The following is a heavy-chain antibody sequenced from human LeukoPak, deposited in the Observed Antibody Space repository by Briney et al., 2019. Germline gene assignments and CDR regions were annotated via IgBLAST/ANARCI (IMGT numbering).Heavy chain of an antibody. D-gene: IGHD5-24*01. CDR2: IIPIFGTA. Sequence: SVKVSCKASGGTFSSYAISWVRQAPGQGFEWMGGIIPIFGTANYAQKFQGRVTITTDESTSTAYMELSSLRSEDTAVYYCARRDGGAFDIWGQGTMVTVSS. V-gene: IGHV1-69*05. CDR3: ARRDGGAFDI. CDR1: GGTFSSYA. J-gene: IGHJ3*02.